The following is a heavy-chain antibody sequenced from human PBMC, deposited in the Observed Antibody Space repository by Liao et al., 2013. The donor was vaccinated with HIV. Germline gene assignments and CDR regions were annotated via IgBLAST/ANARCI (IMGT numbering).Heavy chain of an antibody. D-gene: IGHD1-1*01. Sequence: QVQLQQWGAGLLKPSETLSLTCAVYGGSFSGYYWTWIRQPPGKGLEWIGEIYHSGGANYNPSLKSRVTISVDASKNQFSLNLTSVTVADTAVYFCARGASGTLGNWGQGTLVTVSS. J-gene: IGHJ4*02. CDR3: ARGASGTLGN. V-gene: IGHV4-34*02. CDR2: IYHSGGA. CDR1: GGSFSGYY.